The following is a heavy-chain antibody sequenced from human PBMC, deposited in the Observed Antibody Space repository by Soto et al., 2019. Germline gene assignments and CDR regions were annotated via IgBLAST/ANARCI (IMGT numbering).Heavy chain of an antibody. CDR2: IYYSGIT. J-gene: IGHJ6*02. V-gene: IGHV4-30-4*01. D-gene: IGHD3-16*01. CDR1: GGSISSGDYY. CDR3: ARERPPGGYYGMDV. Sequence: PSETLSLTCTVSGGSISSGDYYWSWIRQPPGKGLEWVGYIYYSGITYYNPSLKSRVTISVDTSKNQFSLKLSSVTAADTAVYYCARERPPGGYYGMDVWGQGTTVTVSS.